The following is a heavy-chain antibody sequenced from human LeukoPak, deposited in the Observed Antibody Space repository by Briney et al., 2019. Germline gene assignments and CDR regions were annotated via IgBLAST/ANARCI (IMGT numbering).Heavy chain of an antibody. D-gene: IGHD3-3*01. Sequence: PSETLSLTCTVSGGSISSYYWSWIRQPPGKGLEWIGYIYYSGSTNYNPSLKSRVTTSVDTSKNQFSLKLSSVTAADTAVYYCARGGDFWSGFQHWGQGTLVTVSS. J-gene: IGHJ1*01. CDR2: IYYSGST. CDR1: GGSISSYY. V-gene: IGHV4-59*01. CDR3: ARGGDFWSGFQH.